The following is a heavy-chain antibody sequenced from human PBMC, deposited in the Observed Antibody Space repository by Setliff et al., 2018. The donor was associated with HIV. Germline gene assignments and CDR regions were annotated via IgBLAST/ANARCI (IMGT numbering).Heavy chain of an antibody. J-gene: IGHJ4*02. CDR1: GFTFSTYA. V-gene: IGHV3-23*01. CDR2: ISNSGGST. CDR3: AKDLRGDIVVVVAAG. D-gene: IGHD2-15*01. Sequence: GGSLRLSCAASGFTFSTYAMSWVRQAPGKGLEWVSAISNSGGSTYYADSVKGRFTISRDNANLYLQMNSLRAEDTAVYYCAKDLRGDIVVVVAAGWGQGTPVTVSS.